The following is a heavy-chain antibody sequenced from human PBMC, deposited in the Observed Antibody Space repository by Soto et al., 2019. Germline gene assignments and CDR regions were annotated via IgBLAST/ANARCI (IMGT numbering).Heavy chain of an antibody. CDR3: AREWVSVFSGYDYFDF. V-gene: IGHV1-18*01. J-gene: IGHJ4*02. CDR1: GYTFTTYG. Sequence: QVQLEQSGVEVKKPGASVKVSCKASGYTFTTYGMSWVREAPGQRLEWMGWISGLNGNTKYAQKFQGRVTMTTDTSTSTAYMELRSLTSDDTAVYYCAREWVSVFSGYDYFDFWGPGTLVIVSS. CDR2: ISGLNGNT. D-gene: IGHD5-12*01.